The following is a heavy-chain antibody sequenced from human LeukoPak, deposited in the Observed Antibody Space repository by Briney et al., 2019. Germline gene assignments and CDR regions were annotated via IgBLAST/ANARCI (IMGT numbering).Heavy chain of an antibody. V-gene: IGHV1-46*01. Sequence: ASVKVSCKASGYTFTSYYMHWVRQAPGQGLEWMGIINPSGGSTSYAQKFQGRVTMTRDMSTSTVYMELSSLRSEDTAVYYCARVNSNYYRFDYWGQGTLVTVSP. J-gene: IGHJ4*02. CDR2: INPSGGST. CDR3: ARVNSNYYRFDY. D-gene: IGHD4-11*01. CDR1: GYTFTSYY.